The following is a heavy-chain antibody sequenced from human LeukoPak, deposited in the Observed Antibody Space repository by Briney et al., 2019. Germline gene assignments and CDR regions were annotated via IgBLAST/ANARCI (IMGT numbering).Heavy chain of an antibody. V-gene: IGHV1-2*02. CDR3: ARAYYYGSGSYTLPYYYYYYMDV. Sequence: ASVKVACKASGYTFTGYYMHWVRQAPGQGLEWMGWINPNSGDTNYAQKFQGRVTMTRDTSSSTAYMDLSRLRSDDTAVYYCARAYYYGSGSYTLPYYYYYYMDVWGKGTTVTVSS. D-gene: IGHD3-10*01. J-gene: IGHJ6*03. CDR1: GYTFTGYY. CDR2: INPNSGDT.